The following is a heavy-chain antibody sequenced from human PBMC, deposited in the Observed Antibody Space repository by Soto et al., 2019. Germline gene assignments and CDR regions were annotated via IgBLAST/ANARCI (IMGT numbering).Heavy chain of an antibody. CDR3: ARDQNGSPHFDY. CDR1: GGSISSYY. CDR2: IYYSGNT. V-gene: IGHV4-59*01. Sequence: SETLSLTCTVSGGSISSYYWSWIRQPPGKGLEWIGYIYYSGNTNYNPSLQSRVTISVDTSKNQFSLKLSSVTAADTAVYYCARDQNGSPHFDYWGQGTLVTVSS. J-gene: IGHJ4*02. D-gene: IGHD1-26*01.